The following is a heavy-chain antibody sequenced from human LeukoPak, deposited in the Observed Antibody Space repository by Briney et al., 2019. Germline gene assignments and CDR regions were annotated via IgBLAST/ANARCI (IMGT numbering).Heavy chain of an antibody. Sequence: PGGSLRLSCAASGFTFSSYSMNWVRQAPGKGLEWVSSISSSSSYIYYADSVKGRFTISRDNAKNSLYLQMNSLRAEDTAVYYCARDREGSYNWNSFDYWGQGTLVTVSS. CDR3: ARDREGSYNWNSFDY. V-gene: IGHV3-21*01. CDR1: GFTFSSYS. D-gene: IGHD1-7*01. CDR2: ISSSSSYI. J-gene: IGHJ4*02.